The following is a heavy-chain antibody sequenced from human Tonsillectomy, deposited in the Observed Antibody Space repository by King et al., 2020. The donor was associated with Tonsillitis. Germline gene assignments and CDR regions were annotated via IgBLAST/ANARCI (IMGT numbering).Heavy chain of an antibody. V-gene: IGHV3-9*01. D-gene: IGHD4-17*01. CDR1: GFTFDDYA. Sequence: VQLVESGGGLVQPGRSLRLSCAASGFTFDDYAMHWVRQAPGEGLEWVSGISWNSGSIGYADSVKGRFTISRDNAKNSLFLQMNSLRAEDTALYYCAKVAGSLTTVTYFDYWGQGTLVTVSS. CDR2: ISWNSGSI. CDR3: AKVAGSLTTVTYFDY. J-gene: IGHJ4*02.